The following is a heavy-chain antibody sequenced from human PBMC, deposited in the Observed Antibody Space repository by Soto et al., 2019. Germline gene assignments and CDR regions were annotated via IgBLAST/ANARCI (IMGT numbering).Heavy chain of an antibody. Sequence: PGGSLRLSCAASGITFSSYWMHWVRQAPGKGLVWVSRIKSDGSSTSYADSVKGRFTISRDNAKNTLYLQMNSLRAEDTAVYYCAREACSGGNCFYFGPDYWGQATLVTVSS. J-gene: IGHJ4*02. CDR1: GITFSSYW. V-gene: IGHV3-74*01. CDR2: IKSDGSST. D-gene: IGHD2-15*01. CDR3: AREACSGGNCFYFGPDY.